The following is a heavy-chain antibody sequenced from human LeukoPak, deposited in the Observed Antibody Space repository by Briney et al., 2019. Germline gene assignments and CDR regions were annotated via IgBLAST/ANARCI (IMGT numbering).Heavy chain of an antibody. CDR3: SKWKAIVLVPAARSPIDY. D-gene: IGHD2-2*01. CDR1: GFTFSNYG. CDR2: ISGSGVTT. Sequence: GGTLRLSCAASGFTFSNYGMGWVRQAPGKGLEWVSAISGSGVTTYYADSVKGRFTISRHNSKHTLYLQMNSLRAEDTAVYYCSKWKAIVLVPAARSPIDYWGQGTLVTVSS. V-gene: IGHV3-23*01. J-gene: IGHJ4*02.